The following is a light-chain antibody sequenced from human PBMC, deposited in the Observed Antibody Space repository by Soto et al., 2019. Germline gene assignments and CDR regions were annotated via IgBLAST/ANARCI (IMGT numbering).Light chain of an antibody. CDR2: GAS. CDR3: QQANDWPPT. J-gene: IGKJ1*01. V-gene: IGKV3-15*01. CDR1: QSINNN. Sequence: EVVMTQSPATLSVSPGERATLSCRASQSINNNLAWYQRNPGQAPRLLIYGASTRATGIPARFSGSGSGTEFTLTISSLQSEDFAVYYCQQANDWPPTFGQGTRV.